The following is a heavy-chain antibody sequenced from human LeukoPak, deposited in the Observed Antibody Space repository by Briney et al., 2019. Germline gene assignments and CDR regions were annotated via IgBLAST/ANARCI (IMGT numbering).Heavy chain of an antibody. CDR2: ISGSGGST. Sequence: QPGGSLRLSCAASGFTVSSNYMSWVRQAPGKGLEWVSAISGSGGSTYYADSVKGGFTISRDNSKNTLYLQMNSLRAEDTAVYYCAKDELYGSGSYYPYYFDYWGQGTLVTVSS. J-gene: IGHJ4*02. D-gene: IGHD3-10*01. CDR3: AKDELYGSGSYYPYYFDY. V-gene: IGHV3-23*01. CDR1: GFTVSSNY.